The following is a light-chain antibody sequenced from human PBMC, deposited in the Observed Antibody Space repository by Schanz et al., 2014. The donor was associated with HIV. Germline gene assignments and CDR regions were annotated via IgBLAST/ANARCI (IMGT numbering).Light chain of an antibody. J-gene: IGKJ1*01. CDR1: QTVSSN. CDR2: GAS. Sequence: EIVLTQSPDTLSLSPGERATLSCRASQTVSSNSLAWYQQKPGQSPRLLIYGASTRATAIPDRFSGSGSGTDFSLTISSLQSEDFAVYYCQQYDNWPPWTFGQGTKVEI. V-gene: IGKV3D-15*01. CDR3: QQYDNWPPWT.